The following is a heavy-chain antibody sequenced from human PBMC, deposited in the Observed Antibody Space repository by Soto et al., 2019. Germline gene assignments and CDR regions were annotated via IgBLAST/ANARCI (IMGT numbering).Heavy chain of an antibody. J-gene: IGHJ4*02. CDR2: ISTYNGYT. V-gene: IGHV1-18*01. Sequence: QVQLVQSGAEVKKPGASVKVSCKACGYTFSTYGINWVRQAPGQGLEWMGWISTYNGYTQYAQNLQDRVTMTTDMSTNTAYMELRSLRSDDTAVYYCARVWGSPDYWGQGTLVTVSS. CDR3: ARVWGSPDY. D-gene: IGHD3-16*01. CDR1: GYTFSTYG.